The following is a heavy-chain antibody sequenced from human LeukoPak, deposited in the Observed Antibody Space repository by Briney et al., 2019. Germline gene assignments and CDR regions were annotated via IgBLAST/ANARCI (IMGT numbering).Heavy chain of an antibody. CDR1: GFTFSTYS. V-gene: IGHV3-21*01. CDR3: AKASAAAGTVGGY. Sequence: KTGGSLRLSCTASGFTFSTYSMNWVRQAPGKGLEWVSSISSSSTYVYYADSVKGRFTISRDNAKNSLFLQMSSLRAEDTAVYYCAKASAAAGTVGGYWGQGTLVTVSS. D-gene: IGHD6-13*01. J-gene: IGHJ4*02. CDR2: ISSSSTYV.